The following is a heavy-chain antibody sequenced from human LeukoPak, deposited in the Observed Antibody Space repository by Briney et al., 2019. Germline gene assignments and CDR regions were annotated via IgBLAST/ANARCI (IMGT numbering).Heavy chain of an antibody. CDR2: IKSKTDGGTT. V-gene: IGHV3-15*01. J-gene: IGHJ4*02. CDR1: GFTFSNAW. Sequence: GGSLRLSCPASGFTFSNAWMSWVRQAPGKGLEWVGRIKSKTDGGTTDYAAPVKGRFTISRDDSKNTLYLQMSSLKTEDTAVYYCTTGPYCGGDCYLFDYWGQGTLVTVSS. D-gene: IGHD2-21*02. CDR3: TTGPYCGGDCYLFDY.